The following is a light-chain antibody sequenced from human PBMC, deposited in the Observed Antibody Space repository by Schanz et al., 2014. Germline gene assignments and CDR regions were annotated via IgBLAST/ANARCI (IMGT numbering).Light chain of an antibody. CDR2: GTA. CDR3: QQYDASRT. Sequence: EIVLTQSPGSLSLSPGERATLSCRASQRINSDSLAWYQHKPGQAPRLLIFGTASRATGIPARFSGSGSGSDFTLTISRLEPPFFSVYYCQQYDASRTFGQGTKVEIK. J-gene: IGKJ1*01. V-gene: IGKV3-20*01. CDR1: QRINSDS.